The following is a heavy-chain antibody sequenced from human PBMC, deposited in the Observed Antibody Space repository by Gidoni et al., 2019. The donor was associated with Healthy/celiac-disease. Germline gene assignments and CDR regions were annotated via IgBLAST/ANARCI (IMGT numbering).Heavy chain of an antibody. D-gene: IGHD3-3*01. CDR3: ARGDTNYDFWSGYFDQSYYYYYMDV. J-gene: IGHJ6*03. V-gene: IGHV3-7*01. CDR2: IKAEGREK. Sequence: EVQLVESGGGLVQPGGSLGASGSASGSPFGRLWLSLVRQAPGNGLEWVGNIKAEGREKYYVDSVKSRFTISRDNAKNSLYLQMNSLRAEDTAVYYCARGDTNYDFWSGYFDQSYYYYYMDVWGKGTTVTVSS. CDR1: GSPFGRLW.